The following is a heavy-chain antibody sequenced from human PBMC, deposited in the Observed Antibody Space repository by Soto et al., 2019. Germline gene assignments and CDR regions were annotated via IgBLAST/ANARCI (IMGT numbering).Heavy chain of an antibody. J-gene: IGHJ4*02. CDR2: ISGSGGST. CDR1: GFTFSSYA. V-gene: IGHV3-23*01. D-gene: IGHD3-10*01. Sequence: EVQLLESGGGLVQPGGSLRLSCAASGFTFSSYAMSWVRQAPGKGLEWVSAISGSGGSTDYVDSVKGRFTISRDNSKKMLYMQMNSLRDEDTAVDHCAKLQAYNFGPGGCSDYWGQGTLVTVSS. CDR3: AKLQAYNFGPGGCSDY.